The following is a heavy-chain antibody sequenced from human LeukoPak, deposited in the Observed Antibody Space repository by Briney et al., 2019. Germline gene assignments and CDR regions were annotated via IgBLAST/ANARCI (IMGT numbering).Heavy chain of an antibody. CDR2: IYNSGNT. V-gene: IGHV4-4*07. D-gene: IGHD6-13*01. J-gene: IGHJ3*02. Sequence: PSETLSLTCTVSGGSISSYYWSWIRQPAGKGLGWIGRIYNSGNTNYNPSLKSRVTMSVDTSKNQFSLKLSSVTAADTAMYYCARDPDSSSRGYAFDIWGQGTMVTVSS. CDR1: GGSISSYY. CDR3: ARDPDSSSRGYAFDI.